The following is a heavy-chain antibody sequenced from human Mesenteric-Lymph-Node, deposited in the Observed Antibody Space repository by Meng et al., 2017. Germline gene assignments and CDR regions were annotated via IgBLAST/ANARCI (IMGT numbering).Heavy chain of an antibody. CDR1: GFSLSTSGMC. V-gene: IGHV2-70*20. J-gene: IGHJ3*02. Sequence: SGPTLVKPTQTLTLTCTFSGFSLSTSGMCVSWVRQPPGKALEWLALIDWDDDKYYSTSLKTRLTISKDTSKNQVVLTMTNMDPVDTATYYCARSRSASAMIVVDNDAFDIWGQGTMVTVSS. CDR2: IDWDDDK. CDR3: ARSRSASAMIVVDNDAFDI. D-gene: IGHD3-22*01.